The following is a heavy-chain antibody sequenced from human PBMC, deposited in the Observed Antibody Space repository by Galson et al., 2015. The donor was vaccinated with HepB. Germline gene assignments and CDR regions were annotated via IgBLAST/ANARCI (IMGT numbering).Heavy chain of an antibody. V-gene: IGHV4-59*01. J-gene: IGHJ6*02. CDR1: GDSINSYY. CDR2: IYYSGST. CDR3: ARDKRWEEKGDGMDA. Sequence: TLSLTCTVSGDSINSYYWSWIRQPPGKGPEWIGYIYYSGSTNYNPSFRSRVTISVDRSKNQISLKLNSVTAADTAVYYCARDKRWEEKGDGMDAWGQGTTVTVSS. D-gene: IGHD1-26*01.